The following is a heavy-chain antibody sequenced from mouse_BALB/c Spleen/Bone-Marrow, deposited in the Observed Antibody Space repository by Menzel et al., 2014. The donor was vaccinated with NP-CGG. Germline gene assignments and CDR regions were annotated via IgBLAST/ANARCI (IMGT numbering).Heavy chain of an antibody. D-gene: IGHD1-1*02. CDR3: ARRFTTVVTTGDY. V-gene: IGHV1-7*01. Sequence: QVQLQQPGAELAKPGASVKMSCKASGYTFTSYWMHWVKQRPGQGLEWIGYINPNTGYPEYNQKFKDKATLTADKSSSTAYMQLSSLTSEDSAVYYRARRFTTVVTTGDYWGQGTTLTVSS. CDR2: INPNTGYP. J-gene: IGHJ2*01. CDR1: GYTFTSYW.